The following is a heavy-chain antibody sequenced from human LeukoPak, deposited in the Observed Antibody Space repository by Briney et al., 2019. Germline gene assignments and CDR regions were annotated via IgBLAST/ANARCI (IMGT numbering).Heavy chain of an antibody. Sequence: PSETLSLTCTVSGGSISSSSYYWGWIRQPPGKGLEWIGSIYYSGSTYYNPSLKSRVTISVDTSKNQFSLKLSSVTAADTAVYYCARNSQTQYGFPYYFDYWGQGTLVTVSS. CDR2: IYYSGST. D-gene: IGHD4-11*01. CDR1: GGSISSSSYY. V-gene: IGHV4-39*01. CDR3: ARNSQTQYGFPYYFDY. J-gene: IGHJ4*02.